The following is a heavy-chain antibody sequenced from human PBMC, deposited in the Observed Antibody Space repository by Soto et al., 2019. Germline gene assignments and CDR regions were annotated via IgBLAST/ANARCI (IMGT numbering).Heavy chain of an antibody. D-gene: IGHD4-17*01. V-gene: IGHV3-53*01. J-gene: IGHJ6*02. CDR2: IYSGGST. CDR1: GFIVSSNY. Sequence: GGSLRLSCTASGFIVSSNYMSWVRQAPGKGLEWVSVIYSGGSTYYGDSVKGRFTISRDNSKNTLYLQMNSLRAEDTAVYYCARDSPDYGGSLGYYYYYYGMVVWGQGTTVTVSS. CDR3: ARDSPDYGGSLGYYYYYYGMVV.